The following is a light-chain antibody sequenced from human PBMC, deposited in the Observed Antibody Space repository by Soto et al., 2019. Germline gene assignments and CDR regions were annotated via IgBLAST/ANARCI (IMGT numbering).Light chain of an antibody. V-gene: IGKV1-17*01. CDR2: DTF. CDR1: QGIRYN. Sequence: DIQMTQSPSSLSASVGARVTITCRASQGIRYNLGWYQQRPGKAPERLIYDTFTLASGVPSRFSGSVSGTEFTLPIASRQPEEVAPYYCCQDEASTWTVGQGTQL. J-gene: IGKJ1*01. CDR3: CQDEASTWT.